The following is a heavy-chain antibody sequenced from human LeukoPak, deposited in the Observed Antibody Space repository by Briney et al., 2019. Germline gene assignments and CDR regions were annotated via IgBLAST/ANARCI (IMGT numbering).Heavy chain of an antibody. CDR2: INPSGGPA. CDR1: GCIFTRYH. Sequence: GASVKVSCKASGCIFTRYHIHWVRQAPGQGLEWMGVINPSGGPATYAQKFQGRVTLTRDTSTTTVYMEVNSLRSDDTAVYYCAREAIFGVVREYYFDLWGQGTLVTVS. V-gene: IGHV1-46*01. J-gene: IGHJ4*02. D-gene: IGHD3-3*01. CDR3: AREAIFGVVREYYFDL.